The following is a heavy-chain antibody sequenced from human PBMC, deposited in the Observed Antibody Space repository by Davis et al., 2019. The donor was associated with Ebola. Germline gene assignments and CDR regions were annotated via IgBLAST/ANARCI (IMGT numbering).Heavy chain of an antibody. J-gene: IGHJ4*02. Sequence: MPSETLSLTCTVSGGSISSGGYYWGWIRKPPGKGLEWIGSIYYSGSTYYNPSLKSRVTISVDTSKNQFSLKLSSVTAADTAVHYCARLTLWLQWLSGKFYFDYWGQGTLVTVSS. D-gene: IGHD5-24*01. CDR2: IYYSGST. V-gene: IGHV4-39*01. CDR1: GGSISSGGYY. CDR3: ARLTLWLQWLSGKFYFDY.